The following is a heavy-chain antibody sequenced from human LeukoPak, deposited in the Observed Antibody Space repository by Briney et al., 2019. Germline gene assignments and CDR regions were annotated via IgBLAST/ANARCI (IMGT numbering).Heavy chain of an antibody. CDR2: INHSGST. CDR1: GGSFSGYY. J-gene: IGHJ4*02. D-gene: IGHD6-19*01. CDR3: ARGKYIAVAFFDY. V-gene: IGHV4-34*01. Sequence: SETLSLTCAVYGGSFSGYYWSWIRQPPGKGLEWIGEINHSGSTNYNPSLKSRVTISVDTSKNQFSLKLSSVTAADTAVYYCARGKYIAVAFFDYWGQETLVTVSS.